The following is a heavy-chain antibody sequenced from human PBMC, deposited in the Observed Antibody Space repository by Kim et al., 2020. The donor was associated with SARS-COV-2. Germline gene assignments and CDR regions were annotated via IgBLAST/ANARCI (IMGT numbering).Heavy chain of an antibody. Sequence: GRFTISRDNSKNTLYLQMNSLRAEDTAVYYCARDFGDSRYYYDSSGEFDYWGQGTLVTVSS. J-gene: IGHJ4*02. D-gene: IGHD3-22*01. V-gene: IGHV3-30*01. CDR3: ARDFGDSRYYYDSSGEFDY.